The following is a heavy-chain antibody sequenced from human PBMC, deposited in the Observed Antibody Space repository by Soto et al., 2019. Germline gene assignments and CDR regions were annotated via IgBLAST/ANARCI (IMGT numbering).Heavy chain of an antibody. CDR3: ARGPYSSSYNYNYYYGMDV. Sequence: GPLRLSCAASVFTFITSWLSWVRQAPGTGLHWVANIKQDGSEKYYVDAVKGRFTISRDNAKNSLYLQMNSLRAEDTAVYYCARGPYSSSYNYNYYYGMDVWGQGTTVTVSS. D-gene: IGHD6-6*01. V-gene: IGHV3-7*01. J-gene: IGHJ6*02. CDR2: IKQDGSEK. CDR1: VFTFITSW.